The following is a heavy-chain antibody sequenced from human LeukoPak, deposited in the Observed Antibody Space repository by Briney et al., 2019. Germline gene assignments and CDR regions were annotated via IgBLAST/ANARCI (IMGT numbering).Heavy chain of an antibody. CDR1: GLSLSTTEMR. CDR2: IDWDDDK. J-gene: IGHJ4*02. D-gene: IGHD6-19*01. CDR3: ARPHGRSGWYYFDY. V-gene: IGHV2-70*04. Sequence: SGPTLVNPTQTLTLTCTFSGLSLSTTEMRVGWIRQPPGKALEWLGSIDWDDDKFYSTSLKTRLTLSKDTSKNQVVLTMTNMDPADTATYYCARPHGRSGWYYFDYWGQGTLVTVSS.